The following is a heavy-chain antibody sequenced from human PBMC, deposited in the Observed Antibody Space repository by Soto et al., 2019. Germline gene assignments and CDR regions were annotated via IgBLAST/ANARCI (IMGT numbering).Heavy chain of an antibody. CDR2: VYWDDDK. CDR3: VHRGPVDETGMGFDF. CDR1: VFSLNTRGVG. Sequence: QITLRESGPALVKHTQTLTLTCTFSVFSLNTRGVGVGWVRQPPGKALEWLAIVYWDDDKRYRPSRRSRLSIRKDTPKNQVVLTLTNTDPVDTATYYCVHRGPVDETGMGFDFWGQGSLVTVSS. V-gene: IGHV2-5*02. J-gene: IGHJ4*02. D-gene: IGHD3-9*01.